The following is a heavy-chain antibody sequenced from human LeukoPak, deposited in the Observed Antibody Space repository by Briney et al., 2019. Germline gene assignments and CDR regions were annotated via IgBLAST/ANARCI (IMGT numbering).Heavy chain of an antibody. CDR2: ISGSGGTT. CDR3: AKLLAVTNSYYFNY. V-gene: IGHV3-23*01. Sequence: GGSLRLSCAASGFTFSNYAMSWVRQAPGKGLEWVSGISGSGGTTYYADSVKGRFTISRDNSKDTLYLQMNSLRAEDTAVYYCAKLLAVTNSYYFNYWGQGTLVTVSS. CDR1: GFTFSNYA. D-gene: IGHD6-19*01. J-gene: IGHJ4*02.